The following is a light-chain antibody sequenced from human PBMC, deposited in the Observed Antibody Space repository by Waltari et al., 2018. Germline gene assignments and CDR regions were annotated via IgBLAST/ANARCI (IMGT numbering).Light chain of an antibody. J-gene: IGKJ1*01. Sequence: DIQMTQSPSTLSASGGARVPITCRASQNLNSWLALYQQKPGKAPKLLIYKASSLESGVPSRFSGSGSWTEFTLTISSLQPDDFATYYCQQHSNYWTFGQGTKVEIK. CDR1: QNLNSW. V-gene: IGKV1-5*03. CDR3: QQHSNYWT. CDR2: KAS.